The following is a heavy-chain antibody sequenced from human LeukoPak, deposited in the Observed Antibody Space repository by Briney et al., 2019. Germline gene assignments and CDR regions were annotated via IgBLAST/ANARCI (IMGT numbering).Heavy chain of an antibody. Sequence: SGGSLRLSCAASGFTFSSYAMSWVRQAPEKGLEWVSVISNSGGNTYYADSVKGRFTISRDNSKNTLYVQMNSLRAEDTAVYYCAKGTVAGTPRSFDYWGQGTLVTVSS. V-gene: IGHV3-23*01. CDR1: GFTFSSYA. D-gene: IGHD6-19*01. CDR2: ISNSGGNT. J-gene: IGHJ4*02. CDR3: AKGTVAGTPRSFDY.